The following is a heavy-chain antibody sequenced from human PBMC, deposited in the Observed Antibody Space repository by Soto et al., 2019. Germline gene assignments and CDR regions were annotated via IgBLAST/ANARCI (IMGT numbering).Heavy chain of an antibody. Sequence: SETLSLTCAVSGGSISSGGYSWSWIRQPPGKGLEWIGYIYHSGSTYYNPSLKSRVTISVDRSKNQFSLKLSSVTAADTAVYYCARARRGTMVRGEVRYFDYWGQGTLVTVSS. V-gene: IGHV4-30-2*01. D-gene: IGHD3-10*01. CDR2: IYHSGST. J-gene: IGHJ4*02. CDR3: ARARRGTMVRGEVRYFDY. CDR1: GGSISSGGYS.